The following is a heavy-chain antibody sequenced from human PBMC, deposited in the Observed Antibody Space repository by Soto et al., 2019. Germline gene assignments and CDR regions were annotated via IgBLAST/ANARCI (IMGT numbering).Heavy chain of an antibody. V-gene: IGHV3-33*01. CDR3: ARDRLGYTTSHFLDY. D-gene: IGHD2-2*01. J-gene: IGHJ4*02. CDR2: IWYDGSQK. CDR1: GFSFSSYC. Sequence: GGSLRLSCAASGFSFSSYCMHWVRQAPGKGLEWVAVIWYDGSQKYLADSVKGRFTISRDNSKNTLFLQMNSLRAEDTAVYFCARDRLGYTTSHFLDYWGQGTLVTVSS.